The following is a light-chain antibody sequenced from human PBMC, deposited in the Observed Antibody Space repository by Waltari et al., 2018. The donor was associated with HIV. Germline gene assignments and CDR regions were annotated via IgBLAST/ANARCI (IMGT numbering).Light chain of an antibody. V-gene: IGKV1-8*01. J-gene: IGKJ3*01. CDR3: QQYYSEPFT. CDR2: GTS. Sequence: AIRMTQSPSFSASIGNRVTITCRASQGISGHLAWFQQKPGEATKFLIYGTSILQSGVASRFSGSGSGTDFTLTISCLQSDDFATYYCQQYYSEPFTFGPGTKVDL. CDR1: QGISGH.